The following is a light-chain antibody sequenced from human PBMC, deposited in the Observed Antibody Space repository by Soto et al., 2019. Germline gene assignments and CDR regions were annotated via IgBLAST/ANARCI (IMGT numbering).Light chain of an antibody. V-gene: IGKV3-20*01. CDR2: GAS. J-gene: IGKJ1*01. Sequence: EIVLTQSPGTLSLSPGERATLSCRASQSVTSSYLAWYQQKPGQAPRLLIYGASSRATGIPDRFSGNGSGTDFTLTISRLEPEDFAVYYWQKYCSPSGTFGQGTKVQIK. CDR1: QSVTSSY. CDR3: QKYCSPSGT.